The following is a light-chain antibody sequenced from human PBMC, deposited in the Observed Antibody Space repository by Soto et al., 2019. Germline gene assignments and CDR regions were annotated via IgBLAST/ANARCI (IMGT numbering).Light chain of an antibody. CDR2: GAS. CDR1: QSVSTN. Sequence: EIVMTQFPATLSVSPGERATLSCRASQSVSTNLAWYQQKTGQAPRLLMYGASTRATGMPASFSGSGSGTEFILTISSLQSEDFAVYYCQQYHKWPLTFGGGTKVDIK. J-gene: IGKJ4*01. V-gene: IGKV3-15*01. CDR3: QQYHKWPLT.